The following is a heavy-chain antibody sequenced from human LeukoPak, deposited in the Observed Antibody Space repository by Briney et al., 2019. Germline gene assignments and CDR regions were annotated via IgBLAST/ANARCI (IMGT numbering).Heavy chain of an antibody. D-gene: IGHD2-8*02. CDR3: TRVQAGRSGLMDV. V-gene: IGHV3-74*03. CDR1: GFSLSGYW. J-gene: IGHJ6*02. CDR2: ISPEGSGT. Sequence: GGSLRLSCAASGFSLSGYWMHWVRQAPGKGLVWVSRISPEGSGTTYADSVKGRFTISRDTAKNTVYLQMNSLRDEDAAVYHCTRVQAGRSGLMDVWGRGTTVTVSS.